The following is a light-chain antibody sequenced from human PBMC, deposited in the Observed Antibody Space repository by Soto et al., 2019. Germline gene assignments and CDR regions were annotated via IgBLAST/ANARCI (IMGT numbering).Light chain of an antibody. CDR1: QSVGTW. Sequence: DIQMTQSPSTLSASVGGRVTITCRASQSVGTWVAWYQQKPGKAPKLLIYGASNLESGVSSRFSGSGSGTEFTLTITTXQPDDFATYFCQHYRRNTWSFGPGTKVDIK. V-gene: IGKV1-5*01. CDR3: QHYRRNTWS. CDR2: GAS. J-gene: IGKJ1*01.